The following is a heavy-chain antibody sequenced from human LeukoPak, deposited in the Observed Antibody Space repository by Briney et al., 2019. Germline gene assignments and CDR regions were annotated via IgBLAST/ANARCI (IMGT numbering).Heavy chain of an antibody. J-gene: IGHJ3*02. CDR3: ARLPYDAFDI. CDR1: GGSFSGYY. CDR2: INHSGST. Sequence: SETLSLTCAVYGGSFSGYYWSWIRQPPGKGLELIGEINHSGSTNYNPSLKSRVTIPVDTSKNQFSLKLSSVTAADTAVYYCARLPYDAFDIWGPGTMVTVSS. V-gene: IGHV4-34*01.